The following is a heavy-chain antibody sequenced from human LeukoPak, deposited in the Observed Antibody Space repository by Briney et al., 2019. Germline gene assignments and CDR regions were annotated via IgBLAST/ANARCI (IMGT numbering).Heavy chain of an antibody. CDR3: ARMWYGSSSAFDI. CDR1: GGSFSGYY. V-gene: IGHV4-34*01. CDR2: INHSGST. J-gene: IGHJ3*02. D-gene: IGHD6-6*01. Sequence: SETLSLTCAVYGGSFSGYYWSWIRQPPGKGLEWIGEINHSGSTNYNPSLKSRVTISVDTSKNQFSLKLSSVTAADTAVYYCARMWYGSSSAFDIWGQGTMVTVSS.